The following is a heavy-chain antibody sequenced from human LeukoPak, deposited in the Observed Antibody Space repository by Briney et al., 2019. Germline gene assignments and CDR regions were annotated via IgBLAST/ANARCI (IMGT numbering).Heavy chain of an antibody. Sequence: GGSLRLSCAASGFTFSTYAMGWVRQAPGKGLDWVATINDSGGRTHYADSVKGRFTISRDNSKNTLYLQINSLRAEATAIYYCDASDYWGQGTLVTVSS. CDR2: INDSGGRT. V-gene: IGHV3-23*01. CDR1: GFTFSTYA. CDR3: DASDY. J-gene: IGHJ4*02.